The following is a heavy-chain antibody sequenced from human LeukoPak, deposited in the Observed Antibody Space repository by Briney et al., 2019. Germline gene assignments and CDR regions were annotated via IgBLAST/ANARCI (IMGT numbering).Heavy chain of an antibody. V-gene: IGHV4-31*03. Sequence: SETLSLTCTVSGGSIRSSYYYWGWIRQPPGKGLEWIGYIYYSGSTYYNPSLKSRVTISVDTSKNQFSLKLSSVTAADTAVYYCARGLYTYYYDSSGYYPDAFDIWGQGTMVTVSS. CDR1: GGSIRSSYYY. J-gene: IGHJ3*02. CDR3: ARGLYTYYYDSSGYYPDAFDI. CDR2: IYYSGST. D-gene: IGHD3-22*01.